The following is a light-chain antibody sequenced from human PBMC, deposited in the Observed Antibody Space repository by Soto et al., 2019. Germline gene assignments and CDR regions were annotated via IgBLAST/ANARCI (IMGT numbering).Light chain of an antibody. CDR2: DVS. Sequence: QSVLTQPASVSGSLGQSITISCTGTSSDVGAYNFVSWYQHHPGKAPKLMIYDVSEWPSGVSNRFSGSKSANTASLTISGLQAEDEADYFCCSYSSSTTYVFGTGTKVTVL. CDR1: SSDVGAYNF. J-gene: IGLJ1*01. V-gene: IGLV2-14*03. CDR3: CSYSSSTTYV.